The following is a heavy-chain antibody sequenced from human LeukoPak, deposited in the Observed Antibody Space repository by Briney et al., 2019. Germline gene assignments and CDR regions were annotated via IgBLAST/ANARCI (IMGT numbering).Heavy chain of an antibody. CDR1: GYTLTELS. D-gene: IGHD6-13*01. J-gene: IGHJ6*03. CDR3: AAKRNSWHPSPYYYMDV. V-gene: IGHV1-24*01. CDR2: FDPEDGET. Sequence: GASVKVSCKVSGYTLTELSMHWVRQAPGKGLEWMGGFDPEDGETIYAQKFQGRVTMTEDTSTDTAYMELSSLRSEDTAVYYCAAKRNSWHPSPYYYMDVWGKGTTVTVSS.